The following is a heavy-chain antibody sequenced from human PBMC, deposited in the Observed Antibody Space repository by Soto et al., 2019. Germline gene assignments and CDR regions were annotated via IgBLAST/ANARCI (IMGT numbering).Heavy chain of an antibody. V-gene: IGHV3-23*01. Sequence: GGSLRLSCAASGFTFSNFDMSWVRQAPGKGLEWVSGISTSGGTTYYADSVKGRFTSSRDNSKNTMYLQVTSLRAEDTAVYYCATGTAAPAHWGQGTLVTVSS. CDR2: ISTSGGTT. D-gene: IGHD6-13*01. CDR1: GFTFSNFD. CDR3: ATGTAAPAH. J-gene: IGHJ1*01.